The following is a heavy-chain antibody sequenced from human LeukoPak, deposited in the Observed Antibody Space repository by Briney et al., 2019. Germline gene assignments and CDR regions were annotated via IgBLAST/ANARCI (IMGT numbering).Heavy chain of an antibody. CDR1: GLTFSSYA. CDR3: AKSSTSQRGYYGMDV. CDR2: ITDSGSST. J-gene: IGHJ6*02. V-gene: IGHV3-23*01. Sequence: GGSLRLSCAASGLTFSSYAMSWVRQAPGKGLEWVSFITDSGSSTYYADSVKGRFTISRDSSRNTLSLQMSSLRVEDTGVYFCAKSSTSQRGYYGMDVWGQGTTVTVSS. D-gene: IGHD6-25*01.